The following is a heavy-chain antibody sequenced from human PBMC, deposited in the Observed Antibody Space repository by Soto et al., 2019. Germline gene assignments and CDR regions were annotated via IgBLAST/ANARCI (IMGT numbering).Heavy chain of an antibody. CDR2: IYTDGTT. Sequence: QVQLQGSGPGQVKPSETLSLTSTVSGDSISDYFYWSWIRQPAGKGLEWIGRIYTDGTTKHNPSLKSRVTLSLDKSKNQFSLRLSSVTAADTAVYYFAREVRGGFTGIFDQWGRGSRVTVSS. J-gene: IGHJ4*02. CDR3: AREVRGGFTGIFDQ. CDR1: GDSISDYFY. D-gene: IGHD2-15*01. V-gene: IGHV4-4*07.